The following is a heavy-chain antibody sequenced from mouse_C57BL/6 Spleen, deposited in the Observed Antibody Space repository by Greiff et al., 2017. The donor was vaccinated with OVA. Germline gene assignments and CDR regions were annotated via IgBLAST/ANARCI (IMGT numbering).Heavy chain of an antibody. CDR1: GYTFTDYY. D-gene: IGHD1-1*01. Sequence: VQLQQSGPELVKPGASVKISCKASGYTFTDYYMNWVKQSHGKSLEWIGDINPNNGGTSYNQKFKGKATLTVDKSSSTAYMELRSLTSEDSAVYYCARRYYGSPYYFDYWGKGTTLTVSS. J-gene: IGHJ2*01. CDR3: ARRYYGSPYYFDY. CDR2: INPNNGGT. V-gene: IGHV1-26*01.